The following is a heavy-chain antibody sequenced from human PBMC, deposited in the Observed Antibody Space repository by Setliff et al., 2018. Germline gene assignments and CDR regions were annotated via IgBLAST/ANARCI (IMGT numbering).Heavy chain of an antibody. CDR1: GGTFSSYA. Sequence: SVKVSCKASGGTFSSYAISWVRQAPGQGLEWMGGIIPILGIANYAQKFQGGVTITADESTSTAYMELSSLRSEDTAVYYCARDGNDSSGYIFDYWGQGTLVTVS. J-gene: IGHJ4*02. D-gene: IGHD3-22*01. CDR2: IIPILGIA. V-gene: IGHV1-69*10. CDR3: ARDGNDSSGYIFDY.